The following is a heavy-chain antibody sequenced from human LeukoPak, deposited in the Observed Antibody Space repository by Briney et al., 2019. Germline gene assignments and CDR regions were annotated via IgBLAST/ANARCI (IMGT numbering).Heavy chain of an antibody. CDR2: ISYDGTSK. J-gene: IGHJ4*02. D-gene: IGHD1-26*01. CDR1: GFTFTSYA. Sequence: PGRSLRLSCAASGFTFTSYAMHWVRQAPGKGLEWVAVISYDGTSKSSADSVQGRFTISRDNSKNTLYLQMNSLRAEDTAVCYCAKAPYSGSPYYFDYWGQGTLVTVSS. V-gene: IGHV3-30*18. CDR3: AKAPYSGSPYYFDY.